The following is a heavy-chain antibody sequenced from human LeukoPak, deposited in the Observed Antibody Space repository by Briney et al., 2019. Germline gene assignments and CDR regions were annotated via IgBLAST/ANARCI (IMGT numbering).Heavy chain of an antibody. CDR1: GFTFSSYS. Sequence: GGSLRLSCAASGFTFSSYSMNWVRQAPGKGLEWVSSISSSSSYIYYADSVKGRFTISRDNAKNSLYLQMNSLRAEDTAVYYCARGLIGYSSSWDAFDIWGQGTMVTVSS. CDR3: ARGLIGYSSSWDAFDI. D-gene: IGHD6-13*01. J-gene: IGHJ3*02. V-gene: IGHV3-21*01. CDR2: ISSSSSYI.